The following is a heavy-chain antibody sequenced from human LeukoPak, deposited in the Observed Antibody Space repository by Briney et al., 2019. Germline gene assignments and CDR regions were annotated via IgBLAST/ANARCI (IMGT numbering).Heavy chain of an antibody. D-gene: IGHD3-22*01. CDR3: ARLFPLHYYDSSGFGAFDI. J-gene: IGHJ3*02. CDR2: IYTSGST. V-gene: IGHV4-4*09. CDR1: DDSFSSHY. Sequence: SETLSLTCAVSDDSFSSHYWTWIRQPPGKGLEWIGYIYTSGSTNYNPSLKSRVTISVDTSKNQFSLKLSSVTAADTAVYYCARLFPLHYYDSSGFGAFDIWGQGTMVTVSS.